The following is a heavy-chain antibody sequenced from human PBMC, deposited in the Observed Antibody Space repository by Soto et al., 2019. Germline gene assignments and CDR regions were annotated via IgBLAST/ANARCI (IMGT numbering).Heavy chain of an antibody. D-gene: IGHD1-1*01. J-gene: IGHJ4*02. Sequence: ASVKVSCKASGYTFTSYGISWVRQAPGQGLEWMGWISAYNGNTNYAQKLQGRVTMTTDTSTSTAYMELRSLRSDDTAVYYCARDLMYSWTLTVDYWGQGTLVTVSS. CDR3: ARDLMYSWTLTVDY. CDR1: GYTFTSYG. V-gene: IGHV1-18*01. CDR2: ISAYNGNT.